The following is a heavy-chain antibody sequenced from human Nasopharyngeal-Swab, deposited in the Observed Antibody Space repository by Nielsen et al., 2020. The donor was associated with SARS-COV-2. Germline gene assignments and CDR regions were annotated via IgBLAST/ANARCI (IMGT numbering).Heavy chain of an antibody. J-gene: IGHJ3*02. V-gene: IGHV4-31*03. CDR3: ARGSGDTIFGVVIIGAFDI. CDR1: GGSISSGGYY. CDR2: IYYSGST. Sequence: LRLSCTVSGGSISSGGYYWSWIRQHPGKGLEWIGYIYYSGSTYYNPSLKSRVTTSVDTSKNQFSLKLSSVTAADTAVYYCARGSGDTIFGVVIIGAFDIWGQGTMVTVSS. D-gene: IGHD3-3*01.